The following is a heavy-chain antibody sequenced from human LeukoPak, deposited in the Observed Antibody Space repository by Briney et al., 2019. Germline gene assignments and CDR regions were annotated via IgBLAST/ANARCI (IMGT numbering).Heavy chain of an antibody. V-gene: IGHV3-23*01. D-gene: IGHD3-22*01. CDR1: GFTFSSYA. J-gene: IGHJ3*01. CDR3: AKDLRYYYDNPL. CDR2: ISGSGGST. Sequence: PGGSLRLSCAASGFTFSSYAMSWVRQAPGKGLEWVSAISGSGGSTYYADSVKGRFTISRDNSKNTLYLQMNSLRAGDTAVYYCAKDLRYYYDNPLWGQGTMVTVSS.